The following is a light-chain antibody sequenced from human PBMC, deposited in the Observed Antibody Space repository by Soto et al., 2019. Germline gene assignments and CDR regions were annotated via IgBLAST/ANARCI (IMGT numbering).Light chain of an antibody. V-gene: IGKV1-5*01. J-gene: IGKJ1*01. CDR1: ESISAW. CDR3: QQYDSFSVT. CDR2: DAS. Sequence: DIQMTQSPSTLSASVGDTVTITCRASESISAWLAWYQQKPGRAPKVLIFDASSLESGAPSRFSGSGSVTEFTLTISSLQPDDFATYYCQQYDSFSVTFGQGTKVDIK.